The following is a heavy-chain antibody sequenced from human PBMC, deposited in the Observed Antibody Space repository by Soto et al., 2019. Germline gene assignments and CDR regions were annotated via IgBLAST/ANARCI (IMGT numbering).Heavy chain of an antibody. D-gene: IGHD3-9*01. CDR1: GGTFSSYA. Sequence: SVKVSCKASGGTFSSYAISWVRQAPGQGLEWMGGIIPIFGTANYAQKFQGRVTITADESTSTAYMELSSLRYEDTAVYYCATDTYYDILPGYPHCCYGMDVWGQGTTVAVSS. V-gene: IGHV1-69*13. CDR3: ATDTYYDILPGYPHCCYGMDV. J-gene: IGHJ6*02. CDR2: IIPIFGTA.